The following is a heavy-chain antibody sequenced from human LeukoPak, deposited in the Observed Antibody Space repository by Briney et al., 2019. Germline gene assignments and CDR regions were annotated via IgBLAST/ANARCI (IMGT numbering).Heavy chain of an antibody. CDR3: AREGGIVGAPVPDY. D-gene: IGHD1-26*01. J-gene: IGHJ4*02. V-gene: IGHV4-59*01. Sequence: SETLSLTCTVSGGSISSYYWSWIRQPPGKGLEWIGYTYYSGSTNYNPSLKSRVTISVDTSKNQFSLKLSSVTAADTAVYYCAREGGIVGAPVPDYWGQGTLVTVSP. CDR1: GGSISSYY. CDR2: TYYSGST.